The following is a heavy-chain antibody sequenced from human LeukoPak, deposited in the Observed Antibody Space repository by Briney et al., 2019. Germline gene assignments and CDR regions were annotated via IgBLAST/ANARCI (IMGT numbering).Heavy chain of an antibody. CDR1: GGSISNDGNS. V-gene: IGHV4-30-2*01. Sequence: SVTLSLTCAVSGGSISNDGNSWGWIRQPPGKGLEWIGYIFHSGNTYYNPSLRGRVTVSVDRSMYQFSLKLTSVTAADSAMYFCARRHGGKGGFDYWGQGTLVTVSS. CDR3: ARRHGGKGGFDY. J-gene: IGHJ4*02. D-gene: IGHD4-23*01. CDR2: IFHSGNT.